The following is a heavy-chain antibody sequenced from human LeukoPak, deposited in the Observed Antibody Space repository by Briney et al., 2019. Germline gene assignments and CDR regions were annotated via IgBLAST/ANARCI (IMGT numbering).Heavy chain of an antibody. CDR2: FDPEDGET. CDR1: GYTLTELS. CDR3: ARESPYYETTLPGFDY. V-gene: IGHV1-24*01. D-gene: IGHD3-22*01. J-gene: IGHJ4*02. Sequence: ASVKVSCKVSGYTLTELSMHWVRQAPGKGLEWMGGFDPEDGETIYAQKLQGRVTMTRDMSTSTVYMELSSLRSEDTAVYYCARESPYYETTLPGFDYWGQGTLVTVSS.